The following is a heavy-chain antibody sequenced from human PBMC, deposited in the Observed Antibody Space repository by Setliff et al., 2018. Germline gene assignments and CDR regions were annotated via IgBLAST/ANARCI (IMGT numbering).Heavy chain of an antibody. CDR3: ARARYSSGWYGGGGAFYYMDA. V-gene: IGHV4-59*08. CDR2: IYYTGST. CDR1: GASISSYY. J-gene: IGHJ6*03. Sequence: SETLSLTCTVSGASISSYYWSWIRQPPGKGLEWVGHIYYTGSTSYDASVKSRVTVSLDTSKNQFSLKLTSVTAADTAVYYCARARYSSGWYGGGGAFYYMDAWGKGTTVTVSS. D-gene: IGHD6-19*01.